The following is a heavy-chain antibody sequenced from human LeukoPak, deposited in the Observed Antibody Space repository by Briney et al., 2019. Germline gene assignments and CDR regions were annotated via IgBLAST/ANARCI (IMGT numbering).Heavy chain of an antibody. J-gene: IGHJ4*02. CDR3: AKGGTYYDFWSGYPDYFDY. D-gene: IGHD3-3*01. CDR2: ISWNSGSI. Sequence: GRSLRLSCAASGFPFDDYAVHWVRQAPGKGLEGVSGISWNSGSIGYADSVKGRFTISRDNAKNSLYLQMNSLRAEDMALYYCAKGGTYYDFWSGYPDYFDYWGQGTLVTVSS. V-gene: IGHV3-9*03. CDR1: GFPFDDYA.